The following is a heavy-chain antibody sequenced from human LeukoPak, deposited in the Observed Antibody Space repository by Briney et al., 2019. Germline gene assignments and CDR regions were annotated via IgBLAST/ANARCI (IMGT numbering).Heavy chain of an antibody. CDR3: ASNVGMDV. Sequence: GRSLRLSCAASGVTFSSYGMHWVRQAPGKGLEWVAVISYDGSNKYYADSVKGRFTISRDNSKNTLYLQMNSLRAEDTAVYYCASNVGMDVWGQGTTVTVSS. CDR2: ISYDGSNK. J-gene: IGHJ6*02. V-gene: IGHV3-30*03. CDR1: GVTFSSYG.